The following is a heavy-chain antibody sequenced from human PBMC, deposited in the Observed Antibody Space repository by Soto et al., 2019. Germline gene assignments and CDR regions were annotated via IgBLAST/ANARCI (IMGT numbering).Heavy chain of an antibody. Sequence: ASVKVSCKASGYTFTSYAMHWVRQAPGQRLEWMGWINAGNGNTKYSQKFQGRVTITRDTSASTAYMELSSLRSEDTAVYYCARDYTPNVDIVYPGYVYYYYMDVWGKGTTVTVSS. J-gene: IGHJ6*03. D-gene: IGHD5-12*01. CDR3: ARDYTPNVDIVYPGYVYYYYMDV. V-gene: IGHV1-3*01. CDR1: GYTFTSYA. CDR2: INAGNGNT.